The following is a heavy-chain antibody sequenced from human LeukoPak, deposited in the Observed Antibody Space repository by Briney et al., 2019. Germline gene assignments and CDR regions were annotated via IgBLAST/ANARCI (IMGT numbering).Heavy chain of an antibody. CDR3: TREFGRYYGSGSYSQFDP. CDR2: SNPNSGGS. V-gene: IGHV1-2*02. CDR1: GYNFNAYY. D-gene: IGHD3-10*01. Sequence: ASVKVSCKASGYNFNAYYIHWVRQAPGQGLEWMGWSNPNSGGSKFAEMFQARVTMTTDTSLNTAYMELTRLKSDDTAVYYCTREFGRYYGSGSYSQFDPWGQGTLATVSS. J-gene: IGHJ5*02.